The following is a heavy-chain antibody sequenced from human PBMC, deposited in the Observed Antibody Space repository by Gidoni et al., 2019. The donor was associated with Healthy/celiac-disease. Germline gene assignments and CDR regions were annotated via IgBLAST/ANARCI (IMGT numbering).Heavy chain of an antibody. CDR1: GFTFSSYE. Sequence: EVQLVESGGGLVQPGGSLRLSCAASGFTFSSYEMNWVRQAPGKGLEWVSYISSSCSTINYADSVKGRFTISRDNAKNSLYLQMNSLRAEDTAVYYCARGGYGDGYYYMDLWGKGTTVTVSS. CDR3: ARGGYGDGYYYMDL. CDR2: ISSSCSTI. J-gene: IGHJ6*03. D-gene: IGHD2-21*01. V-gene: IGHV3-48*03.